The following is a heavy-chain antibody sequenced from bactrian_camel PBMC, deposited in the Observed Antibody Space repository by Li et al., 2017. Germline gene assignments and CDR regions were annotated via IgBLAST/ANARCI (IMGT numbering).Heavy chain of an antibody. CDR1: GYTYSMRC. J-gene: IGHJ4*01. CDR3: AADRCPFDFDYGLGPSLNY. CDR2: IATGGGKT. D-gene: IGHD5*01. V-gene: IGHV3S54*01. Sequence: QVQLVESGGDSLLAGGSLRLSCAASGYTYSMRCMGWFRQAPGKEREGVASIATGGGKTHYADSVKGRFTISHDKANNTVHLQMNSLKPEDTAMYYCAADRCPFDFDYGLGPSLNYWGQGTQVTVS.